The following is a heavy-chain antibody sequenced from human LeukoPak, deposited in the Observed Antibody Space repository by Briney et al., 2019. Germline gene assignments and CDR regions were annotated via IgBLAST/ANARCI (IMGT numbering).Heavy chain of an antibody. V-gene: IGHV1-2*06. CDR3: AGGPRYCSSTSCYAGWFDP. CDR2: INPNSGGT. D-gene: IGHD2-2*01. CDR1: GYTFTGYY. J-gene: IGHJ5*02. Sequence: GASVKVSCKASGYTFTGYYMHWVRQAPGQGLEWMGRINPNSGGTNYAQKFQGRVTMTRDTSISTAYMELSRLRSDDTAVYYCAGGPRYCSSTSCYAGWFDPWGQGTLVTVSS.